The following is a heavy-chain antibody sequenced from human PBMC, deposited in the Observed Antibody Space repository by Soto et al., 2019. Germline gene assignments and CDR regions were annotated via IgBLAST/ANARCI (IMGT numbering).Heavy chain of an antibody. CDR2: ISGSGGST. CDR1: GFTFSSYA. V-gene: IGHV3-23*01. CDR3: ATPTIHNWIYFLAPAYTETNFDS. D-gene: IGHD1-7*01. J-gene: IGHJ4*02. Sequence: GGSLRLSCAASGFTFSSYAMSWVRQAPGKGLEWVSAISGSGGSTYYADSVKGRFTISRDNSKNTLYLQMNSLRAEDTAVYYCATPTIHNWIYFLAPAYTETNFDSRGEGPLVTVSS.